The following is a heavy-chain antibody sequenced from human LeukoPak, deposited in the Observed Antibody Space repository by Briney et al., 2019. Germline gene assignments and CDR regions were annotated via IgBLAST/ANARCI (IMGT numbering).Heavy chain of an antibody. CDR3: AREKLYNFDC. CDR1: GFTFSSYE. D-gene: IGHD2-2*02. CDR2: ISSSDSTI. Sequence: WGSLRLSCAASGFTFSSYEMNWVRQAPGKGLEWVSYISSSDSTIYYADSVKGRFTVSRDNAKNSLYLQMNSLRAEDTAVYYCAREKLYNFDCWGQGTLVTVSS. J-gene: IGHJ4*02. V-gene: IGHV3-48*03.